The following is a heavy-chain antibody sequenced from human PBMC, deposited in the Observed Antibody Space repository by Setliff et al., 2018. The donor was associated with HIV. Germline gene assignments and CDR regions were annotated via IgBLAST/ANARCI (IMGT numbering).Heavy chain of an antibody. D-gene: IGHD3-9*01. Sequence: ASVKVSCKASGYTFTSYGISWVRQAPGQGLEWMGWISAYSGNTNYAQKFQGRVTMTTDTSTSTAYMELRSLRSDDTAVYYCARDHHDILTGYYRDYYYMDVWGKGTTVTVSS. V-gene: IGHV1-18*01. CDR2: ISAYSGNT. J-gene: IGHJ6*03. CDR3: ARDHHDILTGYYRDYYYMDV. CDR1: GYTFTSYG.